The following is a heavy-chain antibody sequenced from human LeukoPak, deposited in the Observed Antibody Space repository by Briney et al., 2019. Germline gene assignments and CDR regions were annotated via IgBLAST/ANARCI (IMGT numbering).Heavy chain of an antibody. J-gene: IGHJ4*02. Sequence: ASVKVSCKASGYTFTSYGISWVRQAPGQGLEWMGWINPNSGGTNYAQKFQGWVTMTRDTSISTAYMELSRLRSDDTAVYYCARGSVVPAAISYWGQGTLVTVSS. D-gene: IGHD2-2*02. CDR2: INPNSGGT. V-gene: IGHV1-2*04. CDR1: GYTFTSYG. CDR3: ARGSVVPAAISY.